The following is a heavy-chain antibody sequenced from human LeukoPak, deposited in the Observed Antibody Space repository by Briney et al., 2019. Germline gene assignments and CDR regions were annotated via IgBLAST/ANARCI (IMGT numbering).Heavy chain of an antibody. CDR1: GFTFSSYR. J-gene: IGHJ3*02. D-gene: IGHD3-10*01. V-gene: IGHV3-21*01. Sequence: GGSLRLSCAAPGFTFSSYRMNWVRQAPGKGLEWVSSISSGSSYIYYADSVRGRFTISGDNAKNSLSLQMNSLRAEDTAVYYCARDNRGTDDAFDIWGQGTMVTVSS. CDR2: ISSGSSYI. CDR3: ARDNRGTDDAFDI.